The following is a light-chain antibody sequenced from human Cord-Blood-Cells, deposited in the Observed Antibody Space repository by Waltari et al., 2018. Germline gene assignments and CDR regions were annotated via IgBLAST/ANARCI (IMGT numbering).Light chain of an antibody. CDR1: SSDVGSYNL. V-gene: IGLV2-23*01. Sequence: QSALTQPASVSGSPGQSITISCTGTSSDVGSYNLVSWYQQHPGKAPKLMIYEGSKRPSVVSNRVSGSKSGNTASLTISGLQAEDEADYYCCSYAGSSNWVFGGGTKLTVL. J-gene: IGLJ3*02. CDR2: EGS. CDR3: CSYAGSSNWV.